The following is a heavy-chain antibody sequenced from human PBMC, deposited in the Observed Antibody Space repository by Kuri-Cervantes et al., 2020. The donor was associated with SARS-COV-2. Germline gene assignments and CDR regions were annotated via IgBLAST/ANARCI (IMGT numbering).Heavy chain of an antibody. CDR2: IYNSGST. CDR3: ARDPSFGFGESRSPIDY. V-gene: IGHV4-4*07. J-gene: IGHJ4*02. Sequence: SQTLSLTCTVAGGCISSYYWSWIRQPAGKGLEWIGRIYNSGSTNYNPSLQSRVTMSVDTSKNQFSLKLSSVTAADTAVYYCARDPSFGFGESRSPIDYWGQGTLVTVSS. CDR1: GGCISSYY. D-gene: IGHD3-10*01.